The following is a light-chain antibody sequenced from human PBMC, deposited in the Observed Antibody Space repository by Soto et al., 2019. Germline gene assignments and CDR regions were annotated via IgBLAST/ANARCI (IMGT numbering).Light chain of an antibody. Sequence: DIQITQSPSTLSASVGDRVTITCRASQNSNSWLAWHQHKPGKAPKGLIYQASSLESEVTSRFSGSGSGTEFTLTISSLQPEDFATYYCQQYNKYPWTVGQGTQVEVK. CDR3: QQYNKYPWT. CDR2: QAS. CDR1: QNSNSW. V-gene: IGKV1-5*01. J-gene: IGKJ1*01.